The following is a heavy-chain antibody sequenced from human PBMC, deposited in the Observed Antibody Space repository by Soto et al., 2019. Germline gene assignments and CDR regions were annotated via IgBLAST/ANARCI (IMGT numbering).Heavy chain of an antibody. V-gene: IGHV1-69*12. CDR2: IIPIFGTV. CDR1: GGTFSSYA. CDR3: ARVPYGDFSNYYYGMDV. J-gene: IGHJ6*02. Sequence: QVQLVQSGAEVKKPGSSVKVSCKASGGTFSSYAISWVRQAPGQGLEWMGGIIPIFGTVNYAQKFQGRVTITADESTSTAYMELSSLRSEDTAVYYCARVPYGDFSNYYYGMDVWGQGTTVTVSS. D-gene: IGHD4-17*01.